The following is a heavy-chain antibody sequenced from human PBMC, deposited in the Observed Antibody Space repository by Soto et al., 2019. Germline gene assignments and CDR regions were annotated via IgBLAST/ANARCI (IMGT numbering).Heavy chain of an antibody. J-gene: IGHJ4*02. CDR2: VTGGGRST. Sequence: GGSLRLSCAASGFTFSNYALSWVRQAPGKGLEWVSAVTGGGRSTDYADSVRGRFTISRDNSKNTLFLQMSSLRAEDTAVYYCAKGLAVGATTYFDYWGQGTLVTVSS. CDR3: AKGLAVGATTYFDY. D-gene: IGHD1-26*01. CDR1: GFTFSNYA. V-gene: IGHV3-23*01.